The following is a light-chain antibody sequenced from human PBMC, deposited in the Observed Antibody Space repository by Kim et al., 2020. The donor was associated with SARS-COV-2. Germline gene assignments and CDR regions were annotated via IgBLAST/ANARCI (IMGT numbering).Light chain of an antibody. CDR1: VLAKKY. CDR3: YSYSAAGDPL. J-gene: IGLJ2*01. Sequence: SYELTQPSSVSVSPGQTARITCSGDVLAKKYARWFQQKPGQAPVLVIYKDTERPSGIPERFSGSSSGTTVTLTISGAQVGDEGDYYCYSYSAAGDPLLGGGAQLTVL. CDR2: KDT. V-gene: IGLV3-27*01.